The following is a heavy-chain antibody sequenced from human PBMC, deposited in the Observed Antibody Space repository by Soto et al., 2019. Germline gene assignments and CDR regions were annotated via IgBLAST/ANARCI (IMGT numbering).Heavy chain of an antibody. Sequence: GSCLTLAYNTPTLTLSCTFSGFSLSSTGEGVGWIRQPPGKAMDWLALIYCNDDKRYSPSLKSRRPSTNDTSKNQVVRSMTIMGPVDTATYFCAHVGSLSCYYYASYVWGQGTTVTVSS. V-gene: IGHV2-5*01. J-gene: IGHJ6*02. CDR3: AHVGSLSCYYYASYV. CDR2: IYCNDDK. CDR1: GFSLSSTGEG.